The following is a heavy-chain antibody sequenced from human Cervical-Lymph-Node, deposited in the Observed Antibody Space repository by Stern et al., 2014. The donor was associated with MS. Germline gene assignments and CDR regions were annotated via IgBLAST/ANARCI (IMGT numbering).Heavy chain of an antibody. V-gene: IGHV1-69*09. CDR1: GGTFSSSYA. Sequence: VQLLESGAEVKKPGSSMNVSCKTSGGTFSSSYAITWMRQAPGQGLEWMGRVIPLLGLANYAQKFQGRVVISADKSTSTTYMELSSLTSEDTAVYYCARGVVSNRAAATLHNLFDPWGQGTLVTVSS. CDR3: ARGVVSNRAAATLHNLFDP. CDR2: VIPLLGLA. J-gene: IGHJ5*02. D-gene: IGHD2-15*01.